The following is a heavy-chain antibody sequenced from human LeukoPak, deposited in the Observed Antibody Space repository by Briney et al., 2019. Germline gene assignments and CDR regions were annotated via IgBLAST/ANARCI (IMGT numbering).Heavy chain of an antibody. Sequence: PGGSLRLSCAVSGFTFSSSDMHWARQATGKGLEWVAGIGTAGDTYHSSSVKGRFTISRENAKDSLYLQMNSLRAGDTAVYICVRQQVAGTGDYGMDVWGQGTTVTVSS. CDR3: VRQQVAGTGDYGMDV. CDR2: IGTAGDT. J-gene: IGHJ6*02. D-gene: IGHD6-19*01. V-gene: IGHV3-13*01. CDR1: GFTFSSSD.